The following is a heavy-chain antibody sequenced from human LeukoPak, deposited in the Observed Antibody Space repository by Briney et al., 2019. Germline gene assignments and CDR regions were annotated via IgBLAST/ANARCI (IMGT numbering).Heavy chain of an antibody. J-gene: IGHJ6*03. D-gene: IGHD3-3*01. V-gene: IGHV1-69*13. CDR3: ASSKLLRFLEWLSPGTFNYYYYYMDV. CDR2: IIPMFGTP. CDR1: GGTFSSYV. Sequence: GASVKVSCKASGGTFSSYVISWVRQAPRQGLEWMGGIIPMFGTPTYARKFQGRVTISADESTSTVYMELSSLRSEDTAVYYCASSKLLRFLEWLSPGTFNYYYYYMDVWGKGTTVTVSS.